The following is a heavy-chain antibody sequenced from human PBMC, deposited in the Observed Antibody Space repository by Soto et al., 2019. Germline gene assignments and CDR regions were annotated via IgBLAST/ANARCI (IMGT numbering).Heavy chain of an antibody. CDR3: AREGATRCPSRPAMGWLDS. CDR1: GYTFSGYH. D-gene: IGHD5-18*01. CDR2: INVYNGET. V-gene: IGHV1-2*02. Sequence: GASVKVSCKASGYTFSGYHMHWVRQAPGQGLEWMGWINVYNGETNIAQKFQGRVAMTRDTSITTAYVELSRLRFDDTAVYFCAREGATRCPSRPAMGWLDSWGQATLVTVSS. J-gene: IGHJ5*01.